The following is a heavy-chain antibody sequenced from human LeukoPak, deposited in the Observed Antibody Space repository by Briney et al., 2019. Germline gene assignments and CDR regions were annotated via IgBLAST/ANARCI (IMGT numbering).Heavy chain of an antibody. J-gene: IGHJ4*02. CDR1: GFIFSRYG. V-gene: IGHV4-34*08. CDR3: ATMVRGS. CDR2: INHSGST. Sequence: GSLRLSCAASGFIFSRYGMSWIRQPPGKGLEWIGEINHSGSTNYNPSLKSRVTISVDTSKNQFSLKLSSVTAADTAVYYCATMVRGSWGQGTLVTVSS. D-gene: IGHD3-10*01.